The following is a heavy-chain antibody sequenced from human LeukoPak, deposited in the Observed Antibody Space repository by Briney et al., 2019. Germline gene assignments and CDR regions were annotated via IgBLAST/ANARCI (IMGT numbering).Heavy chain of an antibody. CDR3: ARADYSNSYFDY. D-gene: IGHD4-11*01. V-gene: IGHV1-18*01. J-gene: IGHJ4*02. CDR1: GYTFTSYG. Sequence: ALVKVSCKASGYTFTSYGIGWVRQAPGQGLEWMGWISAYNGNTNYAQKLQGRVTMTTDTSTSTAYMELRSLRSDDTAVYYCARADYSNSYFDYWGQGTLVTVSS. CDR2: ISAYNGNT.